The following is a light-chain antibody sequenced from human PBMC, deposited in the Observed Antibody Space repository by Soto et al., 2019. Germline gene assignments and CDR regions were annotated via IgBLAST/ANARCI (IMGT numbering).Light chain of an antibody. CDR1: QSITYH. CDR3: QQSHSAPLT. CDR2: AAS. J-gene: IGKJ4*01. V-gene: IGKV1-39*01. Sequence: DIQMTQSPSSLSASVGDRVTIYCRTSQSITYHLNWYQQKPGKTPKLKIYAASTLQSEVPSRFSGSGSGTDFILTISSLQPEDCATYYWQQSHSAPLTFGGGTKIEIK.